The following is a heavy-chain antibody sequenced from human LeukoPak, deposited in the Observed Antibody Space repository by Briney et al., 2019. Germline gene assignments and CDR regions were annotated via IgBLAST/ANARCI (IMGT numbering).Heavy chain of an antibody. D-gene: IGHD6-6*01. J-gene: IGHJ4*02. CDR3: ATPLSASSTDY. CDR1: GFSFSNYG. CDR2: NRYDGSVR. Sequence: GGSLRLSCVASGFSFSNYGMNWVRQAPGKGLEWVADNRYDGSVRHYVDSVKGRFTISRDNSKNTLYLEMGSLTTEDTAVYYCATPLSASSTDYWGQGTLVTVSS. V-gene: IGHV3-30*02.